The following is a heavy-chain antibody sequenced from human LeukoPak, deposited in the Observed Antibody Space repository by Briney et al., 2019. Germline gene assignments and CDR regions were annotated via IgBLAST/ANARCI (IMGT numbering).Heavy chain of an antibody. D-gene: IGHD2-2*01. Sequence: GASVKVSCKASGDTFTSYYMHWVRQAPGQGLECMGIINPSGTSTSYAQKFQGRVTMTRDTSTSTVYMELSSLRSEDTAVYYCARDIWEYQLREEANNWFDPWGQGTLVTVSS. CDR3: ARDIWEYQLREEANNWFDP. V-gene: IGHV1-46*01. J-gene: IGHJ5*02. CDR2: INPSGTST. CDR1: GDTFTSYY.